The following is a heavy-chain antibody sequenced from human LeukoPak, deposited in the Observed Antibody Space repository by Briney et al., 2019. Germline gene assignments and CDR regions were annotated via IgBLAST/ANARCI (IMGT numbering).Heavy chain of an antibody. V-gene: IGHV4-38-2*02. CDR1: NYSISAGHH. D-gene: IGHD3-16*01. CDR2: IYHTETT. Sequence: PSETLSLTCTVSNYSISAGHHWGWVRQPPEKGLEWIGNIYHTETTYYNPSVKSRVTISVDTSKNQFSLKLTSVTAADTAVYYCSRIGDRGVYFDFWGQGTLVIVSS. J-gene: IGHJ4*02. CDR3: SRIGDRGVYFDF.